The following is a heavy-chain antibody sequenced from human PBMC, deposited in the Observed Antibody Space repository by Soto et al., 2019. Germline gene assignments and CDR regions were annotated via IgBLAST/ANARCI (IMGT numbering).Heavy chain of an antibody. J-gene: IGHJ2*01. V-gene: IGHV4-59*01. Sequence: EALSVTCTVSGGFITGYSCRWIRQLPGVGLEWIGFIRHSGRINYSPSLKGRVTVSLDTSKNQLSLRVTSMTAADTAMYFWVRVVSPPYYCFDRWSHGILVTGSS. CDR1: GGFITGYS. CDR3: VRVVSPPYYCFDR. CDR2: IRHSGRI. D-gene: IGHD3-10*01.